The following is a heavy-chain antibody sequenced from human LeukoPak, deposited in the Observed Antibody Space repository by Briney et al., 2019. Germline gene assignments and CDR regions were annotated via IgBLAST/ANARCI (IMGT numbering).Heavy chain of an antibody. J-gene: IGHJ5*02. CDR2: IYYSGST. V-gene: IGHV4-39*07. D-gene: IGHD1-14*01. CDR1: GDSISSYY. Sequence: SETLSLTCTVSGDSISSYYWGWIRQPPRKGLEWIGIIYYSGSTYYNPSLKSRVTMSVDTSRNQFSLRLTSVTAADTAVYYCTRAPRKAWFDPWGQGTLVTVSS. CDR3: TRAPRKAWFDP.